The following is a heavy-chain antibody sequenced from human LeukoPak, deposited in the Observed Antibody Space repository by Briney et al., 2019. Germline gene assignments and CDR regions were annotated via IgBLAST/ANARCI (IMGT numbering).Heavy chain of an antibody. CDR3: ARGNGDYGAGSYYSFDY. D-gene: IGHD3-10*01. CDR1: GGTFSSYA. Sequence: GSSVNVSCKASGGTFSSYAISWVRQAPGQGLEWMGGIIPIFGTANYAQKFQGRVTITADESTSTGYMELSSLRSEDTAAYYCARGNGDYGAGSYYSFDYWGQGTLVTVSS. CDR2: IIPIFGTA. J-gene: IGHJ4*02. V-gene: IGHV1-69*01.